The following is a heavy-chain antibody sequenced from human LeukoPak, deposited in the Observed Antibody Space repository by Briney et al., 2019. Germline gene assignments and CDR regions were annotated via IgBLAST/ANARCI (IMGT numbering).Heavy chain of an antibody. CDR1: GGTFSSYA. V-gene: IGHV1-69*13. CDR3: ARESLSQYSSSPDAFDI. J-gene: IGHJ3*02. CDR2: IIPIFGTA. Sequence: ASVKVSCKASGGTFSSYAISWVRQAPGQGLEWMGGIIPIFGTANYAQKFQGRVTITADESTSTAYMELSSLRSEDTAAYYCARESLSQYSSSPDAFDIWGQGTMVTVSS. D-gene: IGHD6-6*01.